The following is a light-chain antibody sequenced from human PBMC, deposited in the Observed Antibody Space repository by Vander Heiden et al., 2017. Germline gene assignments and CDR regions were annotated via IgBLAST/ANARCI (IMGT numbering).Light chain of an antibody. Sequence: DIQMTQSPSSLSASVGDRVSITCRASQSIGSYLHWYQHKPGKAPKLLIYAASSLKSGVPSSFIGSGSGTDFTLTISSLQPEYFATYYCQQCYSTPRTFGQGTKVEIK. CDR2: AAS. CDR3: QQCYSTPRT. V-gene: IGKV1-39*01. CDR1: QSIGSY. J-gene: IGKJ1*01.